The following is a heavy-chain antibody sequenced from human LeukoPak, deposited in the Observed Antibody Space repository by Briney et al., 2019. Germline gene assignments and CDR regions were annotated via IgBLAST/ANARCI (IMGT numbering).Heavy chain of an antibody. V-gene: IGHV4-59*08. CDR1: GGSISSYY. Sequence: PSETLSLTCTVSGGSISSYYWSWIRQPPGKGLEWIGYISHSGSTNYNPSLKSRVTISVDTSKNQFSLKLSSVTAADTAIYYCARHSRSAYSGYENAFDIWGQGTVVTVSS. CDR2: ISHSGST. CDR3: ARHSRSAYSGYENAFDI. D-gene: IGHD5-12*01. J-gene: IGHJ3*02.